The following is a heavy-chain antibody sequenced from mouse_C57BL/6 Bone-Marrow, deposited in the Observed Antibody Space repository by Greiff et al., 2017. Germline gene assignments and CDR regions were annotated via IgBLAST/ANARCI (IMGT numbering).Heavy chain of an antibody. V-gene: IGHV1-9*01. CDR3: ARTYCYDSSWYFDV. CDR1: GYTFTGYW. J-gene: IGHJ1*03. CDR2: ILPGSGST. D-gene: IGHD1-1*01. Sequence: QVQLQQSGAELMKPGASVKLSCKATGYTFTGYWIEWVKQRPGHGLEWIGEILPGSGSTNYNEKFKGKATFTADTSSNTAYIQLSSLPTEDSDIYYFARTYCYDSSWYFDVWGTGTTGTVSS.